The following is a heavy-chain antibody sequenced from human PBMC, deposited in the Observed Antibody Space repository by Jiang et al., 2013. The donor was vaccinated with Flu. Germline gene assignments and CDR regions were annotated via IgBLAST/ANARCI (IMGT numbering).Heavy chain of an antibody. V-gene: IGHV3-30*18. D-gene: IGHD2-2*01. J-gene: IGHJ6*03. CDR3: AKDGVEYQLYYYMDV. CDR1: AFSLSTFG. Sequence: AVVQPGRSLRLSCAASAFSLSTFGMHWVRQAPGKGLEWVALISYDGDSKDYADSVKGRFTISRDNSKNTLYLHMNSLTPEDTAVYYCAKDGVEYQLYYYMDVWGKGTTVTVSS. CDR2: ISYDGDSK.